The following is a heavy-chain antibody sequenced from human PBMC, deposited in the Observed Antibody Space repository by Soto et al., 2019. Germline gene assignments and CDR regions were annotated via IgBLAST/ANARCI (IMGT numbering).Heavy chain of an antibody. CDR1: GYTFTSYA. D-gene: IGHD3-10*01. V-gene: IGHV1-3*01. Sequence: GASVKVSCKASGYTFTSYAVHWVRQAPGQRLEWMGWINAGNGNTKYSQKFQGRVTITRDTSASTAYMELSSLRSEDTAVYYCARDRTMASGRNWFDPWGQGTQVTVSS. CDR3: ARDRTMASGRNWFDP. CDR2: INAGNGNT. J-gene: IGHJ5*02.